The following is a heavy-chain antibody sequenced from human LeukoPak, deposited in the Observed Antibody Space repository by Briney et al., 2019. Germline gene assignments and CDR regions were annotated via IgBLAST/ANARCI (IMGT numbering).Heavy chain of an antibody. Sequence: PGGSLRLSCAASGFTFSSYGMSWVRQAPGKGLEWVSGISGSGGSTYYADSVKGRFTISRDNSKNTLYLQMNSLRAEDTAVYYCAKTVMLRGAKGVGYWGQGTLVTVSS. J-gene: IGHJ4*02. CDR1: GFTFSSYG. V-gene: IGHV3-23*01. CDR2: ISGSGGST. CDR3: AKTVMLRGAKGVGY. D-gene: IGHD3-10*01.